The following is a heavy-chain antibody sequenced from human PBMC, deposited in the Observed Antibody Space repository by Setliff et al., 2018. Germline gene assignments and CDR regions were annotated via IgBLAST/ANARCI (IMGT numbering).Heavy chain of an antibody. CDR1: FTGYY. J-gene: IGHJ4*02. D-gene: IGHD6-19*01. CDR2: ISTSGSGLI. CDR3: ARSAVAVPGQFYFDN. Sequence: FTGYYWTWIRQVPGKGLEWISYISTSGSGLIYYADSVKGRFTISRDEAKNSLYLQMNSLRTEDTAVYYCARSAVAVPGQFYFDNWGQGTQVTVSS. V-gene: IGHV3-11*04.